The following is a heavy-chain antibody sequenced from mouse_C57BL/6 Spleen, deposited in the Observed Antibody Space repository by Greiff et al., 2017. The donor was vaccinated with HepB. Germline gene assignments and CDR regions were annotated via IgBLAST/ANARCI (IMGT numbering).Heavy chain of an antibody. Sequence: VQLQQSGAELVKPGASVKISCKASGYAFSSYWMNWVKQRPGKGLEWIGQIYPGDGDTNYNGKFKGKATLTADKSSSTAYMQLSSLTSEDSAVYFCARGGDGKGYFDVWGTGTTVTVSS. J-gene: IGHJ1*03. CDR1: GYAFSSYW. CDR2: IYPGDGDT. D-gene: IGHD2-1*01. CDR3: ARGGDGKGYFDV. V-gene: IGHV1-80*01.